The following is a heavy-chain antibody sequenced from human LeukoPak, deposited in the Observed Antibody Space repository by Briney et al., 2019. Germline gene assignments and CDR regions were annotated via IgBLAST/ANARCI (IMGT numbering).Heavy chain of an antibody. CDR2: IKPDGSDT. Sequence: PGGSLRLSCGASGFTFTTHWIHWVRQAPGKGLVWVSRIKPDGSDTNYADSVKGRFTISRDNAKNTVYLQMNSLRAEDTAVYYCAKDWSSLFDYWGQGTLVTVSS. CDR3: AKDWSSLFDY. J-gene: IGHJ4*02. D-gene: IGHD6-6*01. V-gene: IGHV3-74*01. CDR1: GFTFTTHW.